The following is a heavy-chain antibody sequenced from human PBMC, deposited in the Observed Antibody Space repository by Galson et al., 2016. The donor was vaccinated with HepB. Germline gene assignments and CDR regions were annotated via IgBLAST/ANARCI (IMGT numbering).Heavy chain of an antibody. CDR1: GFTFNNYG. CDR2: LTYDGTNK. J-gene: IGHJ5*02. CDR3: ARAREAFYRDSSGYWVLDP. V-gene: IGHV3-30*03. D-gene: IGHD3-22*01. Sequence: SLRLSCAASGFTFNNYGTHWVRQAPGKGLEWVAVLTYDGTNKYYADSVKGRFTISRDNSKNTLYLRLNSLRAEDTAVYYCARAREAFYRDSSGYWVLDPWGQGTLVTVSS.